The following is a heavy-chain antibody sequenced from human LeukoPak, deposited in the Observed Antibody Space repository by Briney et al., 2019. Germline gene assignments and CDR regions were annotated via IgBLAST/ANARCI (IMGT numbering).Heavy chain of an antibody. Sequence: NTSETLSLTCTVSGGSISSSSYYWGWIRQPPGKGLEWIGSIYYSGSTYYNPSLKSRVTISVDTSKNQFSLKLSSVTAADTAVYYCARSPIQWNAFDIWGQGTMVTVSS. CDR2: IYYSGST. CDR1: GGSISSSSYY. D-gene: IGHD6-19*01. CDR3: ARSPIQWNAFDI. V-gene: IGHV4-39*07. J-gene: IGHJ3*02.